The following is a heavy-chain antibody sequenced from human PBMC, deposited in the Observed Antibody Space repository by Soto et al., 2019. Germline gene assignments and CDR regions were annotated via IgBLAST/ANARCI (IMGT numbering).Heavy chain of an antibody. Sequence: EVQLLESGGGLVQPGGSLRLSCAASGFTFSSYAMSWVRQAPGKGLEWVSAISGSGGSTYYADSVKGRFTISSDNSKNTLDLQGNSLRSEGTAVDYCAKDGGYSYVSGSGPGILTVDYFDSWGQVTLVTVSS. CDR3: AKDGGYSYVSGSGPGILTVDYFDS. V-gene: IGHV3-23*01. CDR1: GFTFSSYA. CDR2: ISGSGGST. J-gene: IGHJ4*02. D-gene: IGHD5-18*01.